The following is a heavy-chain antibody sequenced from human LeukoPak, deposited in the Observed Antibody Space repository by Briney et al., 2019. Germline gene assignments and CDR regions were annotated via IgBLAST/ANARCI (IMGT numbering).Heavy chain of an antibody. CDR3: ARGRAAKALNKKNWFDP. CDR1: GGSFSGYY. Sequence: SETLSLTCAVYGGSFSGYYWSWIRQPPGKGLEWIGEINHSGSTNYNPSLKSRVTISVDTSKNQFSLKLSSVTAADTAVYYCARGRAAKALNKKNWFDPWGQGTLVTVSS. J-gene: IGHJ5*02. D-gene: IGHD2-15*01. CDR2: INHSGST. V-gene: IGHV4-34*01.